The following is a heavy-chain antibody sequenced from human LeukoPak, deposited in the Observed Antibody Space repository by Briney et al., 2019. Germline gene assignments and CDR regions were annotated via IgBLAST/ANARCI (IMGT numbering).Heavy chain of an antibody. CDR2: IHYTGST. D-gene: IGHD5-18*01. Sequence: GSLRLSCAASGFTFSNHWMTWIRQPPGKGLELIAAIHYTGSTYYNPSFMSRVTISVDTSKNQFSLKLNSLAATDTAVYYCARLPTGYPNWFDTWGQGILVTVSS. J-gene: IGHJ5*02. CDR1: GFTFSNHW. V-gene: IGHV4-39*01. CDR3: ARLPTGYPNWFDT.